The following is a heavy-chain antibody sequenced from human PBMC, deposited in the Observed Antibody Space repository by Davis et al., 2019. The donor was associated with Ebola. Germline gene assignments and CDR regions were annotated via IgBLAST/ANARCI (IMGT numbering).Heavy chain of an antibody. D-gene: IGHD5-18*01. CDR1: GGTFSSYA. J-gene: IGHJ4*02. Sequence: AASVQVSCKASGGTFSSYAISWVRQAPGQGLEWMGGTIPIFGTANYAQKFQGRVTITADESTSTAYMELSSLRSEDTAVYYCASPSGGQLWLRPFDYWGQGTLVTVSS. V-gene: IGHV1-69*13. CDR2: TIPIFGTA. CDR3: ASPSGGQLWLRPFDY.